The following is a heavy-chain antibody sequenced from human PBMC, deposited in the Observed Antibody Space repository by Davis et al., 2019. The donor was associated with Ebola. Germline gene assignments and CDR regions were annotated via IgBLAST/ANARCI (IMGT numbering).Heavy chain of an antibody. V-gene: IGHV3-74*01. Sequence: PGGSLRLSCAASGFTFSSYWMHWVRQAPGKGLVWVSRIITDGTTTNYADSVKGRFTISRDNAKNTLYLQMNSLRVEDTAVYYCARFSRGSIESYWGQGTLVTVSS. J-gene: IGHJ4*02. CDR1: GFTFSSYW. CDR3: ARFSRGSIESY. CDR2: IITDGTTT. D-gene: IGHD6-6*01.